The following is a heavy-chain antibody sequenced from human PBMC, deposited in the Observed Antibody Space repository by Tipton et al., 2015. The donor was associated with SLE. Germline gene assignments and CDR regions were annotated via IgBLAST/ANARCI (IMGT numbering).Heavy chain of an antibody. Sequence: SLRLSCAASGFRFSSYWMNWVRQAPGKGLEWVANIKQDGSEKYYVDSVKGRFTISRDNAKNSLYRQMNNLRAEDTAVYYCAKGSYYYDISGCDYWGQGTLVTVSS. CDR2: IKQDGSEK. CDR3: AKGSYYYDISGCDY. V-gene: IGHV3-7*01. CDR1: GFRFSSYW. J-gene: IGHJ4*02. D-gene: IGHD3-22*01.